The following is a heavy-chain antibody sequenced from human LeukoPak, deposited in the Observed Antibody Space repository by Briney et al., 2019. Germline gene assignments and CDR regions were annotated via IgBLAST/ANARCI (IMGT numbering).Heavy chain of an antibody. CDR2: IYHSGST. D-gene: IGHD5-24*01. CDR3: ARVARDGYDPFNYFDY. J-gene: IGHJ4*02. CDR1: GGSISSGGYY. Sequence: SETLSLTCTVSGGSISSGGYYWSWIRQHPGKGLEWIGYIYHSGSTYYNPSLKSRITISVDTSKNQFSLKVNSVTAADTAVYYCARVARDGYDPFNYFDYWGQGTLVTVSS. V-gene: IGHV4-31*03.